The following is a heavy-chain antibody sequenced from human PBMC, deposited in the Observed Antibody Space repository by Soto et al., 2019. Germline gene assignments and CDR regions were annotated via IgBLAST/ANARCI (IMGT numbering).Heavy chain of an antibody. CDR1: GYTFTSYG. CDR3: ARGSGSYGVGSYYGMEV. J-gene: IGHJ6*01. V-gene: IGHV1-18*04. D-gene: IGHD1-26*01. CDR2: ISAYNGNT. Sequence: ASVKVSCKASGYTFTSYGISWVRQAPGRGLEWMGWISAYNGNTNYAQKLQGRVTMTTDTSTSTAYMELRSLRSDDTAVYYCARGSGSYGVGSYYGMEVWGQGTTVTVSS.